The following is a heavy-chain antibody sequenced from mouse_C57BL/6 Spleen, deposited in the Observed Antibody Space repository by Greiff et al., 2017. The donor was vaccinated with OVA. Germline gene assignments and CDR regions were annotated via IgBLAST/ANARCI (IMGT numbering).Heavy chain of an antibody. CDR3: AIMVITTVVAPFAY. D-gene: IGHD1-1*01. Sequence: VQLQQPGTELVKPGASVKLSCKASGYTFTSYWMNWVKQRPGQGLEWIGNINPSNGGTNYNEKFKSKATLTVDKSSNTSNMQLSSLTSEDSAVYYFAIMVITTVVAPFAYWGQGTLVTVSA. J-gene: IGHJ3*01. CDR1: GYTFTSYW. V-gene: IGHV1-53*01. CDR2: INPSNGGT.